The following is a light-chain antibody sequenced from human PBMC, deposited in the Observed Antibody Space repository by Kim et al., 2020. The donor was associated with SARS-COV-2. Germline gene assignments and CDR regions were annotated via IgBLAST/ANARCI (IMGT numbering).Light chain of an antibody. J-gene: IGLJ3*02. CDR1: SSDVGSYNL. Sequence: QSALTQPASVSGSPGQSITISCTGTSSDVGSYNLVSWYQQHPGKAPKLMIYESSKRPSGGSNRFSGTKSGNPASLTISGLQADDEADYSCSSYAGSRVFGGGTQLTVL. V-gene: IGLV2-23*01. CDR3: SSYAGSRV. CDR2: ESS.